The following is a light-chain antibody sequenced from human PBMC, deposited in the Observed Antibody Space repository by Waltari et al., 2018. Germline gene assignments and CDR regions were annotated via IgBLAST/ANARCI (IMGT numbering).Light chain of an antibody. Sequence: SYVLTQPPSLSVAPGLTASITCGGDNIGRKDVHWYQRKPGPAPVLVIPYDNDRPSGIPERFSGSNSGDTATLTISRVEAGDEGDYYCQVWDANNEPGVFGTGTEVTVL. J-gene: IGLJ1*01. CDR2: YDN. V-gene: IGLV3-21*04. CDR3: QVWDANNEPGV. CDR1: NIGRKD.